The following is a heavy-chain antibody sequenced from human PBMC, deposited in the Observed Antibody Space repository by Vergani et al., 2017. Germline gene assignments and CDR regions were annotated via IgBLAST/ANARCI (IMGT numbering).Heavy chain of an antibody. Sequence: QVKLVQSGSELKKPGASVRISCEASGYNFNSYVVNWVRQAPGQGLEWMGWINTNTGNPTYAQGFTGRFVFSLDTSVSTAYLQISSLKAEDTAVYYCARGIRYYGMDVWGQGTTVTVSS. CDR1: GYNFNSYV. CDR2: INTNTGNP. J-gene: IGHJ6*02. CDR3: ARGIRYYGMDV. V-gene: IGHV7-4-1*02.